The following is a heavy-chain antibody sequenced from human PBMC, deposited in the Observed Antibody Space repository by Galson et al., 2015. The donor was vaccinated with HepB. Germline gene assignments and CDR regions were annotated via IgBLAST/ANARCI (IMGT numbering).Heavy chain of an antibody. J-gene: IGHJ6*02. D-gene: IGHD3-10*01. CDR1: GYTFTDYF. CDR2: INPNSGGT. Sequence: SVKVSCKASGYTFTDYFIHYVRQAPGQGLEWMGWINPNSGGTSYEQKFQGRVTMTRDTSTSTLYMELSRLRFDDTAMYYCARDSKRQRRGSYYGLDVWGQGTTVTVSS. V-gene: IGHV1-2*02. CDR3: ARDSKRQRRGSYYGLDV.